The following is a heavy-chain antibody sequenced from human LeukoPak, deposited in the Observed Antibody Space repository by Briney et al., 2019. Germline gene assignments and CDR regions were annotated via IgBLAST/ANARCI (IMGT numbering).Heavy chain of an antibody. V-gene: IGHV1-69*13. CDR3: ANLAYDILTGYQEYFQH. CDR1: GGTFSSYA. Sequence: SVKVSCKASGGTFSSYAVSWVRQAPGQGLEWMGGIIPIFGTANYAQKFQGRVTITADESTSTAYMELSSLRSEDTAVYYCANLAYDILTGYQEYFQHWGQGTLVTVSS. CDR2: IIPIFGTA. J-gene: IGHJ1*01. D-gene: IGHD3-9*01.